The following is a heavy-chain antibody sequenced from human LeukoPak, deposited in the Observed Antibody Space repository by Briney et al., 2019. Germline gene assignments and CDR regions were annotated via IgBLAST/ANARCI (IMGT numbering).Heavy chain of an antibody. J-gene: IGHJ3*02. CDR1: GGTFSSYA. Sequence: GASVKVSCKASGGTFSSYAISWVRQAPGQGLEWMGGIIPIFGTANYAQKFQGRVTITADESTSTAYMELSSLRSEDTAVYYCAGISTDAFDIWGQGTMVTVSS. CDR3: AGISTDAFDI. D-gene: IGHD1-14*01. CDR2: IIPIFGTA. V-gene: IGHV1-69*13.